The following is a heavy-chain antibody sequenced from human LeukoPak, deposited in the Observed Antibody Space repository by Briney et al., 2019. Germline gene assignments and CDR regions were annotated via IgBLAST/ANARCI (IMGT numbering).Heavy chain of an antibody. CDR3: ARQLERRYYYYMDV. V-gene: IGHV1-69*04. J-gene: IGHJ6*03. Sequence: SVKVSCKASGGTFSDHAVSWVRQAPGQGLEWMGRIIPLLGVRSYAQKFQDRVTITADESTSTAYMELSSLRSEDTAVYYCARQLERRYYYYMDVWGKGTTVTVSS. D-gene: IGHD1-1*01. CDR2: IIPLLGVR. CDR1: GGTFSDHA.